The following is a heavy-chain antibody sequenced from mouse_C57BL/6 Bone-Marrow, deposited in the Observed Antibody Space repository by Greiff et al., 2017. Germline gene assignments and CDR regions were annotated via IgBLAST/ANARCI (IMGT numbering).Heavy chain of an antibody. J-gene: IGHJ1*03. V-gene: IGHV1-54*01. CDR3: ARGGLRRRDWYFDV. Sequence: VQLQQSGAELVRPGPSVKVSCKASGYDFTNYLIEWVKQRPGQGLEWIGVINPGSGGTNYNEKFKGKATLTADKSSSTAYMQLSSLTSEDSAVYFCARGGLRRRDWYFDVWGTGTTATVSS. CDR1: GYDFTNYL. D-gene: IGHD2-2*01. CDR2: INPGSGGT.